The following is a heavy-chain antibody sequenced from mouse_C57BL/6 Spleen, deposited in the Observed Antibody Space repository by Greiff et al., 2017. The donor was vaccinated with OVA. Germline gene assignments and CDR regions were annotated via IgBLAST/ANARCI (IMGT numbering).Heavy chain of an antibody. J-gene: IGHJ4*01. Sequence: VQLQQPGAELVKPGASVKMSCKASGYTFTSYWITWVKQRPGQGLEWIGDIYPGSGSTNYNEKFKSKATLTVDTASSTAYMQLSSMTSEYSSVYFCACPSYYYGSSYEVNYYAMDYWGQGTSVTVSS. V-gene: IGHV1-55*01. CDR1: GYTFTSYW. CDR2: IYPGSGST. CDR3: ACPSYYYGSSYEVNYYAMDY. D-gene: IGHD1-1*01.